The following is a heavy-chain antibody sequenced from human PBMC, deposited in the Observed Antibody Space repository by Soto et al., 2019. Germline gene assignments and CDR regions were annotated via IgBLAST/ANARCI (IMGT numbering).Heavy chain of an antibody. V-gene: IGHV1-69*13. CDR2: IIPIFGTA. CDR3: AGQRFLELLLSGQNYYYRMDV. CDR1: GGTFGSYA. J-gene: IGHJ6*02. Sequence: GASVKVSCKASGGTFGSYAISWVRQAPGQGLEWMGGIIPIFGTANYAQKFQGRVTITADESTSTAYMELSSLRSEDTAVYYCAGQRFLELLLSGQNYYYRMDVWGQGTTVTVSS. D-gene: IGHD3-3*01.